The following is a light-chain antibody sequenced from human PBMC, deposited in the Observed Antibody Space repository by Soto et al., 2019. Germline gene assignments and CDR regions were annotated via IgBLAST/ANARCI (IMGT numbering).Light chain of an antibody. CDR2: DAS. J-gene: IGKJ1*01. CDR3: QQYGSSQWT. Sequence: PGERATLSCRASQSVRSSYLAWYQQKPGQAPRLLIYDASTRATGIPARFSGSGSGTDFTLTISSLEPEDFAVYYCQQYGSSQWTFGQGTKWIS. V-gene: IGKV3-20*01. CDR1: QSVRSSY.